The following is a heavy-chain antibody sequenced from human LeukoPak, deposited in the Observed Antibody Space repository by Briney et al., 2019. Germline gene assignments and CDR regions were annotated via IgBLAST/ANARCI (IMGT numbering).Heavy chain of an antibody. J-gene: IGHJ4*02. CDR2: IYYSGST. CDR1: GGSISSGDYY. Sequence: SETLSLTCTVSGGSISSGDYYWSWIRQPPGEGLEWIGYIYYSGSTYYNPSLKSRVTISVDTSKNQFSLKLRSVTAADTAVYYCARHIPGNPYFDYWGQGTLVTVSS. CDR3: ARHIPGNPYFDY. D-gene: IGHD2-21*01. V-gene: IGHV4-30-4*01.